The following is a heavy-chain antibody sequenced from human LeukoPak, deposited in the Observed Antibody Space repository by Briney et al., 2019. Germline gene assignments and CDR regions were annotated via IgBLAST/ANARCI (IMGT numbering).Heavy chain of an antibody. Sequence: ASVTVSCKASGYTFTSYGISWVRQAPGQGLEWMGWISAYNGNTNYAQKFQGRVTITADESTSTAYMELSSLRSEDTAVYYCARRGGGYDWDDAFDIWGQGTMVTVSS. CDR1: GYTFTSYG. CDR2: ISAYNGNT. V-gene: IGHV1-18*01. D-gene: IGHD5-12*01. CDR3: ARRGGGYDWDDAFDI. J-gene: IGHJ3*02.